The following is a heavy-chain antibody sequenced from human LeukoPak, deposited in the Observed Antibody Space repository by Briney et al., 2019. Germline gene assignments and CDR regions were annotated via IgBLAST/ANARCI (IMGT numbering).Heavy chain of an antibody. CDR2: ITSGGDYI. V-gene: IGHV3-21*01. CDR1: GFTFSSYW. CDR3: ARGHYDVLAASYKWTPDY. J-gene: IGHJ4*02. Sequence: GGSLRLSCAASGFTFSSYWMSWVRQAPGKGLERVSSITSGGDYIYYADSVKGRFTTSRDNAKNSLSLQLNSLRVEDTAVYYCARGHYDVLAASYKWTPDYWGQGTLVTVSS. D-gene: IGHD3-9*01.